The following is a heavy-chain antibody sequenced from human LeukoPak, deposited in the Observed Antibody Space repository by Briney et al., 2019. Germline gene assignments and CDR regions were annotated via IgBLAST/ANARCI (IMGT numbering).Heavy chain of an antibody. D-gene: IGHD6-13*01. V-gene: IGHV1-46*01. CDR2: INPSGGST. CDR1: GYTFTSYY. J-gene: IGHJ6*02. Sequence: GASVKVSCKASGYTFTSYYMHWVRQAPGQGLEWMGIINPSGGSTSYAQKFQGRVTMARDTSTSTVYMELSSLRSEDTAVYYCARVGSSWYGPVSYYYYGMDVWGQGTTVTVSS. CDR3: ARVGSSWYGPVSYYYYGMDV.